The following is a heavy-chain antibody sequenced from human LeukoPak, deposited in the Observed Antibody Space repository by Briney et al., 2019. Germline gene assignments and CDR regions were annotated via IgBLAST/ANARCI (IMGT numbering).Heavy chain of an antibody. J-gene: IGHJ4*02. CDR2: IYTSGST. Sequence: SETLSLTCAVSGGFISRYYWSWIRQPAGKGLEWIGRIYTSGSTNYNPSLKSRVTMSVDTSKNQFSLKLSSVTAADTAVYYCARADSSGYNYFDYWGQGTLVTVSS. CDR1: GGFISRYY. D-gene: IGHD3-22*01. V-gene: IGHV4-4*07. CDR3: ARADSSGYNYFDY.